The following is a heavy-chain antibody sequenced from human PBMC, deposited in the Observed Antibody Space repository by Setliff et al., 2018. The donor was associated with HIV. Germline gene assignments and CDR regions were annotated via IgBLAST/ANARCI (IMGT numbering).Heavy chain of an antibody. CDR3: ANSPARPPFDC. CDR2: ISGSGSTT. V-gene: IGHV3-23*01. Sequence: GGSLRLSCAASGFTFTSYAMNWVRQAPGKGLEWVSSISGSGSTTYYADSVKGRLTISRDNSQNALYLHMNSLRVEDTAVYYCANSPARPPFDCWGQGALVTVSS. J-gene: IGHJ4*02. D-gene: IGHD6-6*01. CDR1: GFTFTSYA.